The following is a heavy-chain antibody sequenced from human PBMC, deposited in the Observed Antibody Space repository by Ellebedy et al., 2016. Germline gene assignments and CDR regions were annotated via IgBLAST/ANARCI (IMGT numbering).Heavy chain of an antibody. CDR2: INPNSGGT. D-gene: IGHD2-2*02. CDR3: ARDLVPAAILRIYYYYMDV. J-gene: IGHJ6*03. CDR1: GYTFTSYY. Sequence: ASVKVSXXASGYTFTSYYMHWVRQAPGQGLEWMGWINPNSGGTNYAQKFQGRVTMTRDTSISTAYMELSRLRSDDTAVYYCARDLVPAAILRIYYYYMDVWGKGTTVTVSS. V-gene: IGHV1-2*02.